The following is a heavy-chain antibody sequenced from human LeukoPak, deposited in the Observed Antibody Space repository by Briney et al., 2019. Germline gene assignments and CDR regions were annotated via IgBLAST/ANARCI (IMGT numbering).Heavy chain of an antibody. CDR1: GFTFSDYY. CDR3: ARIGYSSSSFDY. D-gene: IGHD5-18*01. J-gene: IGHJ4*02. V-gene: IGHV3-7*01. Sequence: GGSLRLSCVASGFTFSDYYMSWIRQAPGKGLEWVANIKQDGGQIYYVDSVKGRLTISRDNAKNSVYLQMSSLRAEDTAVYYCARIGYSSSSFDYWGRGTLVTVSS. CDR2: IKQDGGQI.